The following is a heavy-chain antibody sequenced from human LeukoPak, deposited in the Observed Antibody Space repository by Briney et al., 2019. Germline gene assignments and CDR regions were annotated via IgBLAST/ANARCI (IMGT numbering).Heavy chain of an antibody. CDR3: ARGVSGFSSTLNWFDP. CDR1: GFTFSSYS. V-gene: IGHV3-48*01. D-gene: IGHD2-2*01. J-gene: IGHJ5*02. Sequence: GGSLRLSCAASGFTFSSYSMNWARQAPGKGLEWVSYIGSSSSTIYYGDSVKGRFTISRDNAKNPLYLQMNSLRVEDTAVYYCARGVSGFSSTLNWFDPWGQGTLVTVSS. CDR2: IGSSSSTI.